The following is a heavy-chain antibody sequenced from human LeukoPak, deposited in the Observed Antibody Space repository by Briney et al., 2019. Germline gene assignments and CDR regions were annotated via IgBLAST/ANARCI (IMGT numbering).Heavy chain of an antibody. CDR2: ISYDGSNK. Sequence: HPGGSLRLSCAASGFTFSSYGMPWVRQAPGKGLEWVAVISYDGSNKYYADSVKGRFTISRDNSKNTLYLQMNSLRAEDTAVYYCAKGWFQHWGQGTLVTVSS. CDR1: GFTFSSYG. V-gene: IGHV3-30*18. J-gene: IGHJ1*01. CDR3: AKGWFQH.